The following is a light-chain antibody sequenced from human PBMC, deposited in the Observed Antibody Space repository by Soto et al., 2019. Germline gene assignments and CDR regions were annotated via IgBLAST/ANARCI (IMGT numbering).Light chain of an antibody. Sequence: PSVSGAPGQRVTISCTGSSSNIGAGYDVHWYQQLPGTAPKLLIYGNSNRPSGVPDRFSGSKSGTSASLAITGLQAEDEADYYCQSYDSSLSGSAVFGGGTQLTVL. J-gene: IGLJ7*01. CDR1: SSNIGAGYD. V-gene: IGLV1-40*01. CDR2: GNS. CDR3: QSYDSSLSGSAV.